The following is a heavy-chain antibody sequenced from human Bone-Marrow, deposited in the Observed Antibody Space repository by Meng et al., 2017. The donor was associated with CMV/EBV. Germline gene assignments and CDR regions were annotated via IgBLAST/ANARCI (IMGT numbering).Heavy chain of an antibody. J-gene: IGHJ4*02. V-gene: IGHV3-74*02. CDR3: ARGVGESLGWEMGY. Sequence: EWQLVEAGGGLVQPGGSLRLACAASGFTFDDYGMSWVRQAPGKGLEWVSRIDNNGRSTSYADSVKGRFTISRDTAKNTLYLQMNSLRVEDTAVYYCARGVGESLGWEMGYWGQGTMVTVS. CDR2: IDNNGRST. D-gene: IGHD1-26*01. CDR1: GFTFDDYG.